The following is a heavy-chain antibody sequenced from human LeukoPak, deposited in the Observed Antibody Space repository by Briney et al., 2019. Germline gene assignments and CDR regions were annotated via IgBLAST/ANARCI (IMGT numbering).Heavy chain of an antibody. D-gene: IGHD7-27*01. V-gene: IGHV3-7*01. CDR3: ARADWGSIDY. J-gene: IGHJ4*02. Sequence: GGSLRLSCAASGFAFSHYWMAWVRQAPGKGLEWVAIIRPDANDGSYVDSVKGRFTISRDNAKNSLYLQLNSLRAEDTAVYFCARADWGSIDYWGQGALVTVSS. CDR1: GFAFSHYW. CDR2: IRPDANDG.